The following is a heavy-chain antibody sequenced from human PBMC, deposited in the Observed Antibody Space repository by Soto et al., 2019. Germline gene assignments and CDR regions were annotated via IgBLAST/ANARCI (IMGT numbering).Heavy chain of an antibody. D-gene: IGHD1-1*01. J-gene: IGHJ4*02. CDR1: GGSFSGYY. CDR2: INHSGST. V-gene: IGHV4-34*01. Sequence: SETLSLTCAVYGGSFSGYYWSWIRQPPGKGLEWIGEINHSGSTNYNPSLKSRVTISVDTSKNQFSLKLSSVTAADTAVYYCAREGGPGTNNNTIPGDDYWGQGTLVTVSS. CDR3: AREGGPGTNNNTIPGDDY.